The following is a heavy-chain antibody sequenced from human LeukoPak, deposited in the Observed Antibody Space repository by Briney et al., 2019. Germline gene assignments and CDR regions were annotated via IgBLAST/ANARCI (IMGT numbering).Heavy chain of an antibody. CDR3: AKEIAVASMFDY. Sequence: GGSLRLSCAASGFTFTSYAMTWVRQAPGKGLEWVSTISGNSHIAYYADSVKGRFTISRDNSKNTLYLQMNSLRAEDTAVYYCAKEIAVASMFDYWGQGTLVTVSS. CDR2: ISGNSHIA. D-gene: IGHD6-13*01. CDR1: GFTFTSYA. J-gene: IGHJ4*02. V-gene: IGHV3-23*01.